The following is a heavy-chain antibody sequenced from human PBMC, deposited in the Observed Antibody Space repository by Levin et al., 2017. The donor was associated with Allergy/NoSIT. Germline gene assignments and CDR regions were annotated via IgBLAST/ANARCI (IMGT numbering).Heavy chain of an antibody. D-gene: IGHD5/OR15-5a*01. CDR3: ARNRIIVSGGTDYYYGMDV. Sequence: SETLSLTCSVSGGSVSSGTYYWSWIRRPPGKGLEWIGYINYRGVTKYNPSLKSRVTRSVDTSKNEFSLTVTSVTAADTAVYYCARNRIIVSGGTDYYYGMDVWGQGTTVTVSS. J-gene: IGHJ6*02. V-gene: IGHV4-61*01. CDR2: INYRGVT. CDR1: GGSVSSGTYY.